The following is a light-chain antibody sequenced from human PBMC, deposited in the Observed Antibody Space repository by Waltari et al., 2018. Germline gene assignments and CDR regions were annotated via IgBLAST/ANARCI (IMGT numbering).Light chain of an antibody. V-gene: IGLV2-11*01. CDR2: EVF. CDR3: CSYAGSYTVL. Sequence: QSALTQPRSVSGSPGQSVTFSCTGTSNDVGCYNHVSWYQPSPGKAPKLMIYEVFNRPSGVPDRFSGSKSGNTASLTISGLQADDEADYYCCSYAGSYTVLFGGGTKLTVL. J-gene: IGLJ2*01. CDR1: SNDVGCYNH.